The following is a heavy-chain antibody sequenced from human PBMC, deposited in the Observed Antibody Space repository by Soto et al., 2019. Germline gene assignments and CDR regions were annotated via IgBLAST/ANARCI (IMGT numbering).Heavy chain of an antibody. J-gene: IGHJ4*02. Sequence: EVQLVESGGGLVKPGGSLRLSCAASGFTFSNAWMNWVRQAPGKGLEWVGRIKSKTDGGTTDYAAPVKGRFTISRDDSKNTLYLQMNSLKTEYTAVYYCTATDYGWVYYFDYWGQGTLVTVSS. CDR1: GFTFSNAW. CDR3: TATDYGWVYYFDY. D-gene: IGHD3-10*01. CDR2: IKSKTDGGTT. V-gene: IGHV3-15*07.